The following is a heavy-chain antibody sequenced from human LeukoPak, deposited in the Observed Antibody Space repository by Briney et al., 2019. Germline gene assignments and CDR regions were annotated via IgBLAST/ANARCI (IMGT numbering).Heavy chain of an antibody. CDR2: INPNSGGT. D-gene: IGHD5-24*01. V-gene: IGHV1-2*02. CDR3: ARVGSRDGYNFGFGP. Sequence: ASVKVSCKASGYTFTGYYMHWVRQAPGQGLEWMGWINPNSGGTNYAQKFQGRVTMTRDTSISTAYMELSGLRSDDTAVYYCARVGSRDGYNFGFGPWGQGTLVTVSS. J-gene: IGHJ5*02. CDR1: GYTFTGYY.